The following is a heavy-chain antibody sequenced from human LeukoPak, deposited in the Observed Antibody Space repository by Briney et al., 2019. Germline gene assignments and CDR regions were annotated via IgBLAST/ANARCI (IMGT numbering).Heavy chain of an antibody. Sequence: ASVKVSCKASGGTFSSYAISWVRQAPGQGLEWMGWINPNSGGTNYAQKFQGRVTMTRDTSISTAYMELSRLRSDDTAVYYCARVPRRGDRFDPWGQGTLVTVSS. D-gene: IGHD3-10*01. CDR1: GGTFSSYA. V-gene: IGHV1-2*02. CDR2: INPNSGGT. CDR3: ARVPRRGDRFDP. J-gene: IGHJ5*02.